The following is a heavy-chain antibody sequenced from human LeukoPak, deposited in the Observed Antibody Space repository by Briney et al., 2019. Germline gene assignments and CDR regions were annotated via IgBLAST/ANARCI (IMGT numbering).Heavy chain of an antibody. CDR2: ISAYNGNT. CDR1: GYTFTSYG. D-gene: IGHD3-3*01. V-gene: IGHV1-18*01. Sequence: GASVKVSCKASGYTFTSYGITWVRQAPGQGLEWMGLISAYNGNTNYAQNLQGRVTVTTDTSTSTAYMELRSLRSDDTAVYYCARDRKGVVGDAFDIWGQGTMVTVSS. J-gene: IGHJ3*02. CDR3: ARDRKGVVGDAFDI.